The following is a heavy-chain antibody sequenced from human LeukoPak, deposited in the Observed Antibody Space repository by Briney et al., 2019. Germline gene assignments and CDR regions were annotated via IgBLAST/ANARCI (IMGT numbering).Heavy chain of an antibody. D-gene: IGHD3-3*01. CDR1: GFTCRSYA. Sequence: GRSLRLSCAASGFTCRSYAMHWVRQAPGKGLEWVAVISYDGSNKYYADSVKGRFTISRDNSKNTLYLQMNSLRAEDTAVYYCARDHDFWSGYYLDYWGQGTLVTVSS. CDR2: ISYDGSNK. J-gene: IGHJ4*02. V-gene: IGHV3-30*04. CDR3: ARDHDFWSGYYLDY.